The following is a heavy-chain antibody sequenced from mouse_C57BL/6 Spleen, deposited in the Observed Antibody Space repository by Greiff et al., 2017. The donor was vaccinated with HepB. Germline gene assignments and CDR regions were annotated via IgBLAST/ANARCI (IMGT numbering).Heavy chain of an antibody. D-gene: IGHD2-5*01. J-gene: IGHJ2*01. CDR3: ARPGSKGVVYFDY. CDR2: ISSGSSTI. V-gene: IGHV5-17*01. CDR1: GFTFSDYG. Sequence: EVQGVESGGGLVKPGGSLKLSCAASGFTFSDYGMHWVRQAPEKGLEWVAYISSGSSTIYYADTVKGRFTISRDNAKNTRFLQMTSLRSEDTAMYYCARPGSKGVVYFDYWGQGTTLTVSS.